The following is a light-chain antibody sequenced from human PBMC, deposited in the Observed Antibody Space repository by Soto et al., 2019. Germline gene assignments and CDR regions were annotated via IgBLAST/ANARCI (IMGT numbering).Light chain of an antibody. CDR2: LGS. Sequence: DIVMPQSPLSLSVTPGEPASISCRSSQSLLHSDDYNYLDWYLQKPGQSPQLLIYLGSNRASGVPDRFSGSGSGTDFTLKISRVEAEDVGVYYCMQAQQTPDTFGQGTRLEIK. CDR3: MQAQQTPDT. CDR1: QSLLHSDDYNY. V-gene: IGKV2-28*01. J-gene: IGKJ5*01.